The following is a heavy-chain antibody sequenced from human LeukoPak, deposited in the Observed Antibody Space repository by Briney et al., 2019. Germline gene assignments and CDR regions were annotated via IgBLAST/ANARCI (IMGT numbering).Heavy chain of an antibody. CDR1: GLSFGFYA. CDR2: ISGGGAGT. J-gene: IGHJ4*02. V-gene: IGHV3-23*01. Sequence: PGGSLRLSCAASGLSFGFYAMGWVRQAPGKGLEWVSSISGGGAGTYYADSVRGRFTISRDNSKNTLYLQMDSLRAEDTALYYCAKDFVRYNIQFDYWGQGALVTVSS. D-gene: IGHD1-14*01. CDR3: AKDFVRYNIQFDY.